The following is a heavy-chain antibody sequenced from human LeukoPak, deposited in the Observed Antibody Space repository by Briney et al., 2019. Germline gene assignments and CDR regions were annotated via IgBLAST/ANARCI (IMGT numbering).Heavy chain of an antibody. V-gene: IGHV3-30-3*01. CDR3: ARDSTTAPGDY. CDR2: ISYDGSNK. J-gene: IGHJ4*02. CDR1: GFTFSCYA. D-gene: IGHD4-17*01. Sequence: PGRSLRLSCAASGFTFSCYAMHWVRQAPGKGLEWVAVISYDGSNKYYADSVKGRFTISRDNSKNTPYLQMNSLRAEDTAVYYCARDSTTAPGDYWGQGTLVTVSS.